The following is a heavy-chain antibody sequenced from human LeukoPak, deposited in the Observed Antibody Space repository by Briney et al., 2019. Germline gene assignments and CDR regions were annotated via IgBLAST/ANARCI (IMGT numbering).Heavy chain of an antibody. J-gene: IGHJ4*02. CDR1: GFTLNDYW. D-gene: IGHD3-22*01. Sequence: GGSLRLSCVASGFTLNDYWMTWVRQAPGKGLEWVANIKQDGSEQNYLDSVKGRFTISRDSAKNTVYLQMNSLGVEDTAVYFCARGKLYSSVYWGKGTLVTVSS. CDR2: IKQDGSEQ. CDR3: ARGKLYSSVY. V-gene: IGHV3-7*01.